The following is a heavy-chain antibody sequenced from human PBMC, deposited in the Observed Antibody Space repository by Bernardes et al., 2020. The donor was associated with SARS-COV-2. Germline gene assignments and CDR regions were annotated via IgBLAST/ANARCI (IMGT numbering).Heavy chain of an antibody. D-gene: IGHD2-15*01. Sequence: GGSLRLSCVVSGFTFRTYWMHWVRQAPGKGLEWVSRINEDGSITTYADSVKGRFTISRDNAKNTLYLQMHSLRVEDTATYYCVRDLAGGSGSWGQGTLVTVSS. CDR1: GFTFRTYW. V-gene: IGHV3-74*01. CDR2: INEDGSIT. J-gene: IGHJ4*02. CDR3: VRDLAGGSGS.